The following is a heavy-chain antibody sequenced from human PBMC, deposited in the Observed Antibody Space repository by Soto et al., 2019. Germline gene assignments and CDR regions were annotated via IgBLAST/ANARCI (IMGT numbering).Heavy chain of an antibody. D-gene: IGHD2-2*02. V-gene: IGHV1-18*01. Sequence: QVQLVQSGAEVKKPGASVKVSCTTSGYTFTLFGITWVRQAPGQGLEWMGRISPYNGDTKYAEKLEGRVTLTTDTSTDTAYMELTSLTSDDTAEYYCARGGQYRYFDYWGQGTLVTVSS. CDR3: ARGGQYRYFDY. CDR1: GYTFTLFG. CDR2: ISPYNGDT. J-gene: IGHJ4*02.